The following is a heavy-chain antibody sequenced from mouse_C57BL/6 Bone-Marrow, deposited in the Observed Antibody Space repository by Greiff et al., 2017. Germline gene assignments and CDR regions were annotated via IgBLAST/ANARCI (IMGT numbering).Heavy chain of an antibody. CDR3: ARAGTDY. CDR2: ISDGGSYS. V-gene: IGHV5-4*03. Sequence: EVKLVESGGGLVKPGGSLKLSCAASGFTFSSYAMSWVRQTPEKRLEWVATISDGGSYSYYPDNVKGRFTISRDNAKNNLYLQMSHLKSEDTAMXYCARAGTDYWGQGTTLTVSS. D-gene: IGHD4-1*01. CDR1: GFTFSSYA. J-gene: IGHJ2*01.